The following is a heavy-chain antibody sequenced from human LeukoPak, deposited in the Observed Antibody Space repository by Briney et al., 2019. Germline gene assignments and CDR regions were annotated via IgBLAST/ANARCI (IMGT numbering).Heavy chain of an antibody. J-gene: IGHJ4*02. Sequence: SETLSLTCAVYSDSFSGYYWSWFRQRPGKGLEWMWEINHSGTTNSKPSPKSRVNISVDPSKHPCSMKLTCVTAAATGVYYCARVPLYYYGSYRFDYWGQGTLVTVSS. CDR1: SDSFSGYY. CDR2: INHSGTT. V-gene: IGHV4-34*01. CDR3: ARVPLYYYGSYRFDY. D-gene: IGHD3-10*01.